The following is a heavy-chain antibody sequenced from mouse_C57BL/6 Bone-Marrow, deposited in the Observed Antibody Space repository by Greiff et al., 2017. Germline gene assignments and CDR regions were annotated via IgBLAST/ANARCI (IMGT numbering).Heavy chain of an antibody. CDR1: GYTFTDYE. V-gene: IGHV1-15*01. D-gene: IGHD2-3*01. J-gene: IGHJ4*01. Sequence: QVQLQQSGAELVRPGASVTLSCKASGYTFTDYEMHWVKQTPVHGLEWIGAIDPETGGTAYNQKFKGKAILTADKSSSTAYMELRSLTSEDSAVYYFTRRYESYFYYAMDYWCQGTSVTVSS. CDR3: TRRYESYFYYAMDY. CDR2: IDPETGGT.